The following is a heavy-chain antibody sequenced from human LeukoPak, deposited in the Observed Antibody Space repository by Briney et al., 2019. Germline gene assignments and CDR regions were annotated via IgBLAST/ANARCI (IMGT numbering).Heavy chain of an antibody. V-gene: IGHV1-46*01. CDR1: GYTFTSYY. CDR2: INPSGGST. CDR3: ARDDGSSMTNNINWYVH. J-gene: IGHJ5*02. Sequence: ASVKVSCKASGYTFTSYYIHWVRQAPGQGLEWMGIINPSGGSTSYAQRFQGRVTMTRDTSTSTIYMELNSLRSEDTAVYYCARDDGSSMTNNINWYVHWGQGTLVTVSS. D-gene: IGHD5-24*01.